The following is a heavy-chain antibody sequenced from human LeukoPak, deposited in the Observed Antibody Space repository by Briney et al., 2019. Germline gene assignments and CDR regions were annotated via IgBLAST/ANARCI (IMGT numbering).Heavy chain of an antibody. V-gene: IGHV1-8*01. CDR1: GYTFTSYD. J-gene: IGHJ4*02. Sequence: ASVKVSCKASGYTFTSYDINWVRQATGQGLEWMGWMNPNSGNTGYAQKFQGRVTMTRNTSISTAYMELRSLRSDDTAVYYCARVRTQKYYYDSSGPFDYWGQGTLVTVSS. D-gene: IGHD3-22*01. CDR2: MNPNSGNT. CDR3: ARVRTQKYYYDSSGPFDY.